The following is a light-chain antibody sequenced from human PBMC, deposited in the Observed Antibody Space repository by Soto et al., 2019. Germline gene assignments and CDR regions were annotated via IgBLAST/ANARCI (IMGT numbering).Light chain of an antibody. J-gene: IGLJ3*02. CDR2: EXX. Sequence: QSALTQPASVSGSPGQSITISCTGTSSDVGGYNYVSWYQQHPGKAPKLMIYEXXNRPXGXXXRXSGSKSGNTASLTISGLQAEDEXXYYCSSYTSSSTHWVFGGGTKLTVL. V-gene: IGLV2-14*01. CDR1: SSDVGGYNY. CDR3: SSYTSSSTHWV.